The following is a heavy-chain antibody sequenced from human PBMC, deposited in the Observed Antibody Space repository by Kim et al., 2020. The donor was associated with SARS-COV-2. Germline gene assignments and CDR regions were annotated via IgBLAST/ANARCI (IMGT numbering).Heavy chain of an antibody. D-gene: IGHD7-27*01. Sequence: GGSLRLSCAASGFTFDDYAMHWVRQAPGKGLEWVSGISWNSGSIGYADSVKGRFTISRDNAKNSLYLQMNSLRAEDTALYYCATATGGNYYYYGMDVWGQGTTVTGSS. V-gene: IGHV3-9*01. CDR3: ATATGGNYYYYGMDV. J-gene: IGHJ6*02. CDR2: ISWNSGSI. CDR1: GFTFDDYA.